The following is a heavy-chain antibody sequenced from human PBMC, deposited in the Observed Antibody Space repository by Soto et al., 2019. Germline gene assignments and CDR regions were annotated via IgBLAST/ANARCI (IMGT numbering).Heavy chain of an antibody. V-gene: IGHV4-4*07. J-gene: IGHJ3*01. D-gene: IGHD1-1*01. CDR3: AANWRGAYEGLFDL. Sequence: QVQLRESGPGLVKPSETLSLTCNVSGGPISGYYWHWGRQPAGKGLERIGRIYSAGTTDLNPSLKSRVFMSVDTSSNQFALKLVSVTAADTAVYYCAANWRGAYEGLFDLWGQGTTVTVSS. CDR2: IYSAGTT. CDR1: GGPISGYY.